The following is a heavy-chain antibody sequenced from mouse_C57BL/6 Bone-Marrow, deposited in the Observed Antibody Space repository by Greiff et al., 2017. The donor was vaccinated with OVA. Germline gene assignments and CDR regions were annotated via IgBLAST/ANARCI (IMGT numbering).Heavy chain of an antibody. CDR3: ARKFDY. V-gene: IGHV1-64*01. J-gene: IGHJ2*01. Sequence: QVQLQQPGAELVKPGASVKLSCKASGYTFTSYWMHWVKQRPGQGLEWIGMIHPNSGSTNYNEKFKGKATLTADKSSSTAYMELRSLTSEDSAVYFCARKFDYGGQGTTLTVSS. CDR2: IHPNSGST. CDR1: GYTFTSYW.